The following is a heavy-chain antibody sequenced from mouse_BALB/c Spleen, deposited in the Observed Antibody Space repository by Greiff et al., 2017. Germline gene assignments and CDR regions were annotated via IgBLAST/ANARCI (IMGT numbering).Heavy chain of an antibody. J-gene: IGHJ3*01. Sequence: VHVKQSGAELVKPGASVKLSCTASGFNIKDTYMHWVKQRPEQGLEWIGRIDPANGNTKYDPKFQGKATITADTSSNTAYLQLSSLTSEDTAVYYCAILYGNYEAWFAYWGQGTLVTVSA. CDR1: GFNIKDTY. CDR3: AILYGNYEAWFAY. D-gene: IGHD2-1*01. CDR2: IDPANGNT. V-gene: IGHV14-3*02.